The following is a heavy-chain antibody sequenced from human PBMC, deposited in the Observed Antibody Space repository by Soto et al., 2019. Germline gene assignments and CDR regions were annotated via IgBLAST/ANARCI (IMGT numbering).Heavy chain of an antibody. CDR3: TTDLEGLTTVTKADY. D-gene: IGHD4-17*01. V-gene: IGHV3-15*01. CDR2: IKSKTDGGTT. Sequence: PGGSLRLSCAASGFTFSNAWMSWVRQAPGKGLEWVGRIKSKTDGGTTDYAAPVKGRFTISRDDSKNTLYLQMNSLKTEDTAVYYCTTDLEGLTTVTKADYWGQGTLVTVSS. J-gene: IGHJ4*02. CDR1: GFTFSNAW.